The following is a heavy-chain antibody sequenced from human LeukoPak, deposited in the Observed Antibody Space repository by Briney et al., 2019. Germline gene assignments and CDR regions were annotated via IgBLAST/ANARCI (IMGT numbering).Heavy chain of an antibody. CDR1: GGSISSGSYY. J-gene: IGHJ6*03. CDR3: AGSTYYDFWSGYYRDYYYYYMDV. V-gene: IGHV4-61*02. D-gene: IGHD3-3*01. CDR2: IYTSGST. Sequence: SQTLSLTCTVSGGSISSGSYYWSWIRQPTGKGLEWIGRIYTSGSTNYHPSLKSRVTISVDTSKNQFSLKLSSATAADTAVYYCAGSTYYDFWSGYYRDYYYYYMDVWGKGTTVTVSS.